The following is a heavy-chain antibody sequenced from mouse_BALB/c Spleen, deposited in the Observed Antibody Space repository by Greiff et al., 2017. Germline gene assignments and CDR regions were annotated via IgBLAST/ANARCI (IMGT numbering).Heavy chain of an antibody. J-gene: IGHJ2*01. CDR1: GYSITSDYA. Sequence: EVQLQESGPGLVKPSQSLSLTCTVTGYSITSDYAWNWIRQFPGNKLEWMGYISYSGSTSYNPSLKSRISITRDTSKNQFFLQLNSVTTEDTATYYCARCYYGSSNYFDYWGQGTTLTVSS. V-gene: IGHV3-2*02. D-gene: IGHD1-1*01. CDR2: ISYSGST. CDR3: ARCYYGSSNYFDY.